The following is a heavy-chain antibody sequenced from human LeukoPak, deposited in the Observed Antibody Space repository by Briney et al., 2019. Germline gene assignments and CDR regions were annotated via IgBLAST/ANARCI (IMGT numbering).Heavy chain of an antibody. Sequence: SETLCLTCTVSGGSLTGYYSNWIRHPAGRGLEWLGRVYSSGVGNYNPSLTSRVTMSVHTSKNQFSLKLTSLTAADTAVYYCAREEFLHEIDSSGYFVYWGQGTLVTVSS. V-gene: IGHV4-4*07. D-gene: IGHD3-22*01. CDR1: GGSLTGYY. CDR2: VYSSGVG. CDR3: AREEFLHEIDSSGYFVY. J-gene: IGHJ4*02.